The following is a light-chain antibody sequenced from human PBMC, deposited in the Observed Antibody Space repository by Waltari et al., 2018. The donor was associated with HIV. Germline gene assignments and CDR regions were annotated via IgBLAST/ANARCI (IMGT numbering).Light chain of an antibody. CDR2: YVF. CDR3: SSFTRVNTVV. CDR1: HPAICSSYY. Sequence: PSQPSPLSRSPRPAIPLPRPGTHPAICSSYYCPWYQHLPGKAPKLIIYYVFHRPLGVSDRFSGSKSANTASLTISGLQPDDEGDYYCSSFTRVNTVVFGGGTKLTVL. J-gene: IGLJ3*02. V-gene: IGLV2-14*01.